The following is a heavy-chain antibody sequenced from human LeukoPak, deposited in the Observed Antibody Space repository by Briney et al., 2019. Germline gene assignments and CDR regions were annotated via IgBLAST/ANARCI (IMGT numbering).Heavy chain of an antibody. CDR3: ARPQAEFGDPWFGP. V-gene: IGHV1-8*01. CDR1: GYTFTSYD. J-gene: IGHJ5*02. CDR2: MNPNSGNT. Sequence: GASVKVSCKASGYTFTSYDINWVRRATGQGLEWMGWMNPNSGNTGYAQKFQGRVTMTRNTSISTAYMELSSLRSEDTAVYYCARPQAEFGDPWFGPWGKGTLVTVSS. D-gene: IGHD3-10*01.